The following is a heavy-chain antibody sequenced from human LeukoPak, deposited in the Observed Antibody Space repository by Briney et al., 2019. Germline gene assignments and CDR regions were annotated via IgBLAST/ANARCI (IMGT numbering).Heavy chain of an antibody. Sequence: GGSLRLSCAASGFTFSDHYMDWVRQAPGMGLERVGRTRNKANSYTTEYAASVKGRFTISRDDSKNSLYLQMNSLKTEDTAVYYCARGRGAFDYWGQGTLVTVSS. D-gene: IGHD3-16*01. CDR1: GFTFSDHY. J-gene: IGHJ4*02. CDR3: ARGRGAFDY. CDR2: TRNKANSYTT. V-gene: IGHV3-72*01.